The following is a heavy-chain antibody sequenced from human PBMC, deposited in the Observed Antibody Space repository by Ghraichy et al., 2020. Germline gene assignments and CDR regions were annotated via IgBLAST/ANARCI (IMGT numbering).Heavy chain of an antibody. CDR2: IKQDGSEK. CDR1: GFTFGSSW. D-gene: IGHD6-13*01. Sequence: GGSLRLSCAASGFTFGSSWMSWVRRAPGKGLEWVANIKQDGSEKYYVDSVKGRFTISRDNAKNSLYLQLNSLRAEDTAVYYCVRAFWQHLIDYWGQGTLDTVAS. J-gene: IGHJ4*02. V-gene: IGHV3-7*01. CDR3: VRAFWQHLIDY.